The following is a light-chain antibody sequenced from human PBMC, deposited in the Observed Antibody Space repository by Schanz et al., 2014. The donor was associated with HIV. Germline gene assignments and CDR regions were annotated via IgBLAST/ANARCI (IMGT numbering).Light chain of an antibody. J-gene: IGKJ3*01. CDR3: QQCTSSPFT. CDR1: QSVSSSY. CDR2: GAS. V-gene: IGKV3-20*01. Sequence: EIVMTQSPATLSVSPGERATLSCRASQSVSSSYFAWYQQKPGQAPRLLIFGASTRATGIPDRFSGSGSGTDFTLTISRLEPEDFAVYYCQQCTSSPFTFGPGTKVDFK.